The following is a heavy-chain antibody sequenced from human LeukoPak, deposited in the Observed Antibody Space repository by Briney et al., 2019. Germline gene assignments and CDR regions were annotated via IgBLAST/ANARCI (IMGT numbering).Heavy chain of an antibody. CDR3: ARDNEVYCGGDCYLDY. V-gene: IGHV3-33*01. D-gene: IGHD2-21*02. Sequence: GGPLRLSCAASGFTFSSYGMHWVRQAPGKGLEWVAVIWYDGSNKYYADSVKGRFTISRDNSKNTLYLQMNSLRAEDTAVYYCARDNEVYCGGDCYLDYWGQGTLVTVSS. CDR2: IWYDGSNK. CDR1: GFTFSSYG. J-gene: IGHJ4*02.